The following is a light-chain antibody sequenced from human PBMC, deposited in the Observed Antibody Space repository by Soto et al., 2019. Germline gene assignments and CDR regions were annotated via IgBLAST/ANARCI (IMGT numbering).Light chain of an antibody. CDR3: ASYTSSSTGV. Sequence: QSALTQPASVSGSPGQSITISCTGTSSDVGAYNYVSWYQQHPGKAPKLMIYEVSSRPSGVSNRFPGSKSGNTASLTISGLQAEDEADYYCASYTSSSTGVFGGGTQLTVL. CDR1: SSDVGAYNY. CDR2: EVS. J-gene: IGLJ3*02. V-gene: IGLV2-14*01.